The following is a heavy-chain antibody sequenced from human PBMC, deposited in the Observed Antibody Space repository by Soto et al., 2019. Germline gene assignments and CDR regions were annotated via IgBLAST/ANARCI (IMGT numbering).Heavy chain of an antibody. CDR3: AKCPTSGCPFDY. CDR1: GFTFSSYA. Sequence: EVQMLQSGGGLVQPGGSLRLSCAASGFTFSSYAMGWVRQAPGKGLEWVSSISGAGAVTYYADSVKGRFTTSRDNSKNTLYLQLNSLRTEDTAVYFCAKCPTSGCPFDYWGQGTLVTVSS. J-gene: IGHJ4*02. V-gene: IGHV3-23*01. CDR2: ISGAGAVT. D-gene: IGHD6-19*01.